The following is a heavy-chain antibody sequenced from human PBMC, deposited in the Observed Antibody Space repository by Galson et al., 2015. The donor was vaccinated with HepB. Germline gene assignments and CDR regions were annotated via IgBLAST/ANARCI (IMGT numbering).Heavy chain of an antibody. CDR2: INPNSGGT. D-gene: IGHD1-26*01. J-gene: IGHJ5*02. Sequence: SVKVSCKASGYTFTGYYMHWVRQAPGQGLEWMGWINPNSGGTNYAQKFQGRVTMTRDTSISTAYMELSRLRSDDTAVYYCARGAYSGRYAWFDPWGQGTLVTVSS. CDR3: ARGAYSGRYAWFDP. V-gene: IGHV1-2*02. CDR1: GYTFTGYY.